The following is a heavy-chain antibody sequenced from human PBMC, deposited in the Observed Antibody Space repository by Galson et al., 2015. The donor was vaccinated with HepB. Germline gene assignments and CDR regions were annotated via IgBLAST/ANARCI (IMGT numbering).Heavy chain of an antibody. V-gene: IGHV3-66*01. CDR3: ARDWCAGGDCYSGIYYGMDV. D-gene: IGHD2-21*02. CDR1: GLPVSNNY. CDR2: IYTGGTT. Sequence: SLRLSCAASGLPVSNNYMAWVRQAPGRGLEWVSAIYTGGTTRYADSVKGRFTISRDNSKNTVYLQMNSLRAEGTAVYYCARDWCAGGDCYSGIYYGMDVWGQGTTVSVSS. J-gene: IGHJ6*02.